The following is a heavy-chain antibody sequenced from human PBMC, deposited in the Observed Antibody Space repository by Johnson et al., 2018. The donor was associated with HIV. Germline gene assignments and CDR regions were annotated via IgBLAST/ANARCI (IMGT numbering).Heavy chain of an antibody. CDR3: ARPGGDYSAFDI. CDR2: IRYDGSNK. Sequence: QVQLVESGGGVVQPGGSLRLSCAASGFTFSNYGMHWVRQAPGKGLEWVAFIRYDGSNKYYADPVKGRFTISRDNSKNTLYLQMNSLRAEDTAVYYCARPGGDYSAFDIWGQGTMVTVSS. CDR1: GFTFSNYG. D-gene: IGHD4-17*01. V-gene: IGHV3-30*02. J-gene: IGHJ3*02.